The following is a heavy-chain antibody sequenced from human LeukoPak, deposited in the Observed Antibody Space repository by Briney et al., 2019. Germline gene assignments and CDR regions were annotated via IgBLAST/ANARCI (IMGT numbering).Heavy chain of an antibody. CDR1: GFTFSDYY. D-gene: IGHD2/OR15-2a*01. CDR3: ARPLIGHWYFDL. V-gene: IGHV4-30-4*08. Sequence: LRLSCAASGFTFSDYYMSWIRQPPGKGLEWIGYIYYSGSTYYNPSLKSRVIISVDTSKNQFSLKLSSVTAADTAVYYCARPLIGHWYFDLWGRGTLVTVSS. J-gene: IGHJ2*01. CDR2: IYYSGST.